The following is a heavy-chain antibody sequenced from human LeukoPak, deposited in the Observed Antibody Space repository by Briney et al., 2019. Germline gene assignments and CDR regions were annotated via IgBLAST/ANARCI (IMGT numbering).Heavy chain of an antibody. Sequence: PGGSLRPSCVASGFTLSNYWMHWVRQAPGKGLVWVSRISTDGNTATYADSVKGRFSISRDNAKNTLYLQMNRLRAEDTAVYYCTTLHIVDYWVQGSLLTVSS. D-gene: IGHD2-15*01. J-gene: IGHJ4*02. V-gene: IGHV3-74*01. CDR3: TTLHIVDY. CDR1: GFTLSNYW. CDR2: ISTDGNTA.